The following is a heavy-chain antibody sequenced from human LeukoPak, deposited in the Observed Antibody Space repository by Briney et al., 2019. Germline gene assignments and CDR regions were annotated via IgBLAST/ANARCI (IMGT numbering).Heavy chain of an antibody. CDR2: IYYSGST. CDR3: AGAYSSSWYYLDY. J-gene: IGHJ4*02. Sequence: SETLSLTCTVSGGSISSGGYYWSWIRQHPGKGLEWIGYIYYSGSTYYNPSLKSRVTISLDTSKNQFSLRLNSVTAADTAVYYCAGAYSSSWYYLDYWGQGTLVTVSS. D-gene: IGHD6-13*01. V-gene: IGHV4-31*03. CDR1: GGSISSGGYY.